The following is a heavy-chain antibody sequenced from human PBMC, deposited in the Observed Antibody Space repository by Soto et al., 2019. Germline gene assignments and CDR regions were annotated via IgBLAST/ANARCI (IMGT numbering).Heavy chain of an antibody. CDR1: GFTFSSYW. D-gene: IGHD6-19*01. CDR2: INSDGSST. J-gene: IGHJ4*02. CDR3: AREGSSGEFDY. V-gene: IGHV3-74*01. Sequence: GALRLSCAASGFTFSSYWMHWVRQAPGKGLVWVSRINSDGSSTSYADSVKGRFTISRDNAKNTLYLQMNSLRAEDTAVYYCAREGSSGEFDYWGQGTLVTVSS.